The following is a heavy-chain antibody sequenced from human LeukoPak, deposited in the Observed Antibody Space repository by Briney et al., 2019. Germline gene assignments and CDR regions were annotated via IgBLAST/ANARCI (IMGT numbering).Heavy chain of an antibody. V-gene: IGHV1-46*01. D-gene: IGHD3-10*01. Sequence: ASVKVSCKASGYTLTTYYIHWVRQAPGQGLELMGIVNPGVGTTSYAQNFQGRVTMTRDTSTSTVYMELTSLRSEDTAVYYCARDPLIIILRGATGPTHYGMDVWGQGTTVTVSS. CDR3: ARDPLIIILRGATGPTHYGMDV. J-gene: IGHJ6*02. CDR1: GYTLTTYY. CDR2: VNPGVGTT.